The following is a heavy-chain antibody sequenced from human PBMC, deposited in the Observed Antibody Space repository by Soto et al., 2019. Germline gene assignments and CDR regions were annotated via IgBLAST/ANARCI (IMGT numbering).Heavy chain of an antibody. V-gene: IGHV3-73*01. CDR1: GFTFSGSA. D-gene: IGHD4-17*01. CDR3: TRGYGDYVRDY. CDR2: IRSKANNYAT. Sequence: EVQLVESGGGLVQPGESLKLSCAVSGFTFSGSAMHWVRQASGKGLEWVGRIRSKANNYATAYAASVKGRFTISRDDSKYTAYLQMNSLKSEDTAVYYCTRGYGDYVRDYWGQGTLVTVSS. J-gene: IGHJ4*02.